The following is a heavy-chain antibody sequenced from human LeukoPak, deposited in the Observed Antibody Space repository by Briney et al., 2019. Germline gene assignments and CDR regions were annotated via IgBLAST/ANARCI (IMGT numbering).Heavy chain of an antibody. CDR3: ARAKITFGGPIGHFFDH. CDR1: GYTFTGYY. Sequence: GASVKVSCKASGYTFTGYYMHWVRQAPGQGLAWMGWINPNSGGTNYEQKFQGRVTMTRDTSISKAYMELSRLRSDDTAVYYCARAKITFGGPIGHFFDHWGQGTLVTVSS. V-gene: IGHV1-2*02. CDR2: INPNSGGT. J-gene: IGHJ4*02. D-gene: IGHD3-16*02.